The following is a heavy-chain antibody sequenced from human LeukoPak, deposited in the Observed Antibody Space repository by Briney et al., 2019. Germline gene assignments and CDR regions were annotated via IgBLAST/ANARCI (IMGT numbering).Heavy chain of an antibody. CDR1: GFTFSDYA. Sequence: PGGSLRLSCAASGFTFSDYAISWVRQAPGKGLEWVALISGGGGSVTRFTESVEGRFTISRDNSKSTLYLQMNSLRAEDTAVYYCARQWRGVHNCFDSWGQGTPVTVSS. CDR2: ISGGGGSVT. J-gene: IGHJ4*02. V-gene: IGHV3-23*01. CDR3: ARQWRGVHNCFDS. D-gene: IGHD5-24*01.